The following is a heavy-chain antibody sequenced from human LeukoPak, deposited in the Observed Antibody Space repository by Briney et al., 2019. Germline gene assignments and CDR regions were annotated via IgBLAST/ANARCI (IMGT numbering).Heavy chain of an antibody. Sequence: GRSLRLSCAASGFTFSSYAMHWVRQAPGKGLEWVAVISYDGSNKYYADSVKGRFTISRDNSKNTLYLQMNSLRAEDTAVYYCAREGGQYSGYDCFDYWGQGTLVTVSS. J-gene: IGHJ4*02. CDR1: GFTFSSYA. V-gene: IGHV3-30-3*01. CDR3: AREGGQYSGYDCFDY. CDR2: ISYDGSNK. D-gene: IGHD5-12*01.